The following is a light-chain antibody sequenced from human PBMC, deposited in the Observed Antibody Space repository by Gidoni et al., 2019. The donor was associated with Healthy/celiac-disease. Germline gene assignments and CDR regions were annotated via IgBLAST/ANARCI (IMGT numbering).Light chain of an antibody. J-gene: IGKJ2*01. CDR3: QQYNNWLGH. V-gene: IGKV3-15*01. CDR1: QSVSSN. Sequence: EIVMTQSPATLSVSPGERATLSCRASQSVSSNLAWYQQKPGQAPRLLIYGASTRATGIPARFSGSGSGTEFTLTISSLQSEDFAVYYCQQYNNWLGHFXQXTKLEIK. CDR2: GAS.